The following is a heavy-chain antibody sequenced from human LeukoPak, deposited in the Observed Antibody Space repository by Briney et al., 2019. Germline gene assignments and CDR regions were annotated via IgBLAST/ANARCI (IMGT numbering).Heavy chain of an antibody. V-gene: IGHV4-59*08. CDR2: IYYSGST. J-gene: IGHJ3*02. CDR3: ARHYGDYVNAKDAFDI. Sequence: SETLSLTCTVSGGSISSYYWSWIRQPPGKRLEWIGYIYYSGSTNYNPSLKSRVTISVDTSKNQFSLKLSSVTGADTAVYYCARHYGDYVNAKDAFDIWGQGTMVTVSS. CDR1: GGSISSYY. D-gene: IGHD4-17*01.